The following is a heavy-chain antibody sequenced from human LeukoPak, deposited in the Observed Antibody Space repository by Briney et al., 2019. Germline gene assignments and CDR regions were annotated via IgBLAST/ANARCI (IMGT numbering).Heavy chain of an antibody. CDR2: ITSNSGGT. D-gene: IGHD3-10*01. CDR1: ANSFSDYS. CDR3: ARGGSGSGYLYYFDY. Sequence: ASVKVSCKTSANSFSDYSIHWVRQAPGQGLEWMGRITSNSGGTNYAQNFQGRVTMTRDTSISTAYMELSGLTSDGTAVYYCARGGSGSGYLYYFDYWGQGNMVSVSS. V-gene: IGHV1-2*06. J-gene: IGHJ4*02.